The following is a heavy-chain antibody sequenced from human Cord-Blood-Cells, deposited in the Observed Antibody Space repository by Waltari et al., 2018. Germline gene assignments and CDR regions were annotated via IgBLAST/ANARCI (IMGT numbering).Heavy chain of an antibody. J-gene: IGHJ3*02. V-gene: IGHV1-2*04. CDR2: INPNSGGT. Sequence: AEVKKPGASVKVSCKASGYTFTGYYMHWVRQAPGQGLEWMGWINPNSGGTNYAQKFQGWVTMTRDTSISTAYMELSRLRSDDTAVYYCARGRSIAARADAFDIWGQGTMVTVSS. CDR3: ARGRSIAARADAFDI. D-gene: IGHD6-6*01. CDR1: GYTFTGYY.